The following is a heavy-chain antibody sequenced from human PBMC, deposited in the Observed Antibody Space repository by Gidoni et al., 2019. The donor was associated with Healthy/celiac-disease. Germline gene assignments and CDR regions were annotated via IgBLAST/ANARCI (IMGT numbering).Heavy chain of an antibody. D-gene: IGHD2-2*01. V-gene: IGHV3-72*01. Sequence: EVQLVESGGGLVQPGGSLSLSCAASGFTFSDHYMDWVRQAPGKGLEWVGRTRNKANSYTTEYAASVKGRFTISRDDSKNSLYLQMNSLKTEDTAVYYCARLDLVVPAPQGDYWGQGTLVTVSS. CDR1: GFTFSDHY. CDR2: TRNKANSYTT. CDR3: ARLDLVVPAPQGDY. J-gene: IGHJ4*02.